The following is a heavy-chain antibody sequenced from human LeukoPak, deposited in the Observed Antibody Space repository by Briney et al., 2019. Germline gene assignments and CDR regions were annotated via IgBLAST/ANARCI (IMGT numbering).Heavy chain of an antibody. Sequence: SETLSLTCTVSGGSISSSSYYWGWIRQPPGKGLEWIGSIYYSGSTYYNPSLKSRVTISVDTSKNQLSLKLSSVTAADTAVYYCARQTPKGGQLGSWGQGTLVTVSS. CDR3: ARQTPKGGQLGS. D-gene: IGHD6-6*01. CDR1: GGSISSSSYY. CDR2: IYYSGST. V-gene: IGHV4-39*01. J-gene: IGHJ5*02.